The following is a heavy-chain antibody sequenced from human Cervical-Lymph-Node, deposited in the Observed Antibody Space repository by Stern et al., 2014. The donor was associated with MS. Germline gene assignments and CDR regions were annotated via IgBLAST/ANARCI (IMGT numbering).Heavy chain of an antibody. CDR1: GYTFNRYY. J-gene: IGHJ4*02. D-gene: IGHD4-17*01. Sequence: QLGHSEAEAKKPGASVKVSCEGSGYTFNRYYMHWVRQAPGQGLEWMRLNNPSGGSTKYAQKFQDRVTTTRNTPKTTSEREQNSLRSDDTATYYCARDAHGDSFDYWGQGTLVTVSS. V-gene: IGHV1-46*02. CDR2: NNPSGGST. CDR3: ARDAHGDSFDY.